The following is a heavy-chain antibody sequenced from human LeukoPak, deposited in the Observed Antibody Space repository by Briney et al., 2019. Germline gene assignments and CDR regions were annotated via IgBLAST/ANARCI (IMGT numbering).Heavy chain of an antibody. J-gene: IGHJ4*02. V-gene: IGHV4-59*08. CDR1: GGSISDYY. Sequence: SETLSLTCTVSGGSISDYYWTWIRRPPGKGPEWIGYTHYSGTTNYNPSLKSRVTISVDTSKNQFSLKLSSVTAAHTAVYYCASESVALAGIDYWGQGTLVTVSS. CDR3: ASESVALAGIDY. CDR2: THYSGTT. D-gene: IGHD6-19*01.